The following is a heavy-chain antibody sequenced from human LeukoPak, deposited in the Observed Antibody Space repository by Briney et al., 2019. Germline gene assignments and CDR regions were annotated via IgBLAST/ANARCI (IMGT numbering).Heavy chain of an antibody. CDR1: GYSISSGYY. CDR2: IYHSGST. J-gene: IGHJ4*02. V-gene: IGHV4-38-2*02. CDR3: ARDRQYYDSSGYYYRIFDY. D-gene: IGHD3-22*01. Sequence: KPSETLSLTCTVSGYSISSGYYWGWIRQPPGKGLEWIGSIYHSGSTYYNPSLKSRVTISVDTSKNQFSLKLSSVTAADTAVYYCARDRQYYDSSGYYYRIFDYWGQGTLVTVSS.